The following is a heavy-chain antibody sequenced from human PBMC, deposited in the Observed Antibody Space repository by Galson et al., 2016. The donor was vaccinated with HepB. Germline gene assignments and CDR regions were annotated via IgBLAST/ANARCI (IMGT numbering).Heavy chain of an antibody. Sequence: ETLSLTCTVSGGSVSSYYWSWIRQPAGKGLEWIGRVYISGTNYNPSLKSRVTMSVETSKNQFSLKLTSVTAADTAVYYCARDSAGHCNGGGCYYYGMDVWGQGTTVTVSS. CDR3: ARDSAGHCNGGGCYYYGMDV. J-gene: IGHJ6*02. CDR2: VYISGT. CDR1: GGSVSSYY. D-gene: IGHD2-15*01. V-gene: IGHV4-4*07.